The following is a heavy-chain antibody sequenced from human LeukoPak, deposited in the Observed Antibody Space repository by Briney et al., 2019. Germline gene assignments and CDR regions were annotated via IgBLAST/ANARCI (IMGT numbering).Heavy chain of an antibody. J-gene: IGHJ4*02. CDR2: MNPNSGNT. CDR1: GYTFTSYD. V-gene: IGHV1-8*01. CDR3: ARGGGDGSGSYYKPTRANPPDY. Sequence: GASVKVSCKASGYTFTSYDINWVRQATGQGPEWMGWMNPNSGNTGYAQKFQGRVTMTRNTSISTAYMELSSLRSEDTAVYYCARGGGDGSGSYYKPTRANPPDYWGQGTLVTVSS. D-gene: IGHD3-10*01.